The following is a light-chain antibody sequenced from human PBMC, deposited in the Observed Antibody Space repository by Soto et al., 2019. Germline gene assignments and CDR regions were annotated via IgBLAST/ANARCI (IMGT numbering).Light chain of an antibody. CDR1: QSVSSY. CDR3: QQRSHWPPAT. J-gene: IGKJ1*01. CDR2: DAS. Sequence: EIVLTQSPATLSLSPGERATLSCRASQSVSSYLAWYQQKPGQAPRLLIYDASNRATGIPARFSGSGSGTDFPLTISSLEPEDFAVYYCQQRSHWPPATFGQGTKVEIK. V-gene: IGKV3-11*01.